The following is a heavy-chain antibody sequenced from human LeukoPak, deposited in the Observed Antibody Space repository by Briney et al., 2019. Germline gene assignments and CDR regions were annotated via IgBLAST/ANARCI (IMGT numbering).Heavy chain of an antibody. CDR3: ARPNYDFWSGRGSFVY. V-gene: IGHV3-7*01. Sequence: GGSLRLSCAASGFTFSSYWMSWVRQAPGKGLEWVANIKQDGSEKYYVDSVKGRFTISRDNAKNSLYLQMNSLRAEDTAVYYCARPNYDFWSGRGSFVYWGQGPVVTVSS. J-gene: IGHJ4*02. CDR2: IKQDGSEK. D-gene: IGHD3-3*01. CDR1: GFTFSSYW.